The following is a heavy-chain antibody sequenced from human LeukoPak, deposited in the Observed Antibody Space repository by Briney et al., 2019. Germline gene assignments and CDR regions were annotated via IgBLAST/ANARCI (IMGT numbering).Heavy chain of an antibody. D-gene: IGHD5-24*01. CDR3: TRVGYIDEGIDY. V-gene: IGHV3-7*04. Sequence: GGSLRLSCAASGFTFSSYWMSWVRQAPGKGLEWVANIKQDGSDKNYVDFVKGRFTISRDNAKNSLYLQMNSLRAEDTAIYYCTRVGYIDEGIDYWGQGTLVTVSS. CDR2: IKQDGSDK. J-gene: IGHJ4*02. CDR1: GFTFSSYW.